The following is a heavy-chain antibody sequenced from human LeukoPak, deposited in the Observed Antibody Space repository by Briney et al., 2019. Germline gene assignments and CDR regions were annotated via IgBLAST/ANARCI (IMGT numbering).Heavy chain of an antibody. V-gene: IGHV4-59*08. D-gene: IGHD4-17*01. CDR1: GGSISSYY. Sequence: SETLSLTCAVSGGSISSYYWSWIRQPPGKGLEWIGYIYYSGSTNYNPSLKSRVTISVDTSKNQFSLKLSSVTAADTAVYYCARHQATVTTLRPMPFDIWGQGTMVTVSS. CDR3: ARHQATVTTLRPMPFDI. CDR2: IYYSGST. J-gene: IGHJ3*02.